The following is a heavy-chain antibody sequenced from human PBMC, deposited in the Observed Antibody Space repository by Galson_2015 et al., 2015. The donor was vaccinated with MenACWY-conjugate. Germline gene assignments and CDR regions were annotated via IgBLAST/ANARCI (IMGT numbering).Heavy chain of an antibody. CDR3: ARIIHDGLDY. J-gene: IGHJ4*02. V-gene: IGHV3-7*01. CDR1: GFTFDSYR. CDR2: INRDGGGT. D-gene: IGHD1-1*01. Sequence: SLRLSCAASGFTFDSYRMSWVRQAPGKGLEWVTNINRDGGGTYYASSVKGRFTISKDNAENSLYLQMNSLRAEDTAIYYCARIIHDGLDYWDQGTLVTVSS.